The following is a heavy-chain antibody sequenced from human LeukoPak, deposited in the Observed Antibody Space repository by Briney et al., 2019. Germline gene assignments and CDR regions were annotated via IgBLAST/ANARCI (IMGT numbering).Heavy chain of an antibody. CDR2: VYPATSDT. V-gene: IGHV5-51*01. CDR1: GYSFPNYW. J-gene: IGHJ4*02. Sequence: GESLKISCKGSGYSFPNYWIGWVRQMPGKGLEWIGIVYPATSDTTYSPSFQGQVTISADKSSSTAYLQWSSLRASDTAIYYCARPKTLGGYNYEFEFWGQGTLVTVSS. CDR3: ARPKTLGGYNYEFEF. D-gene: IGHD5-18*01.